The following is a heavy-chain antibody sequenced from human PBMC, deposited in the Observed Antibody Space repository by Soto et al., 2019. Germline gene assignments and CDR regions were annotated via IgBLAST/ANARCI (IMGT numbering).Heavy chain of an antibody. CDR2: ISYDGSNK. CDR3: AKDPAVVGATGPNWFDP. J-gene: IGHJ5*02. V-gene: IGHV3-30*18. D-gene: IGHD1-26*01. Sequence: AVGSLRLSCAASGFTFSSYGMHWVRQAPGKGLEWVAVISYDGSNKYYADSVKGRFTISRDNSKNTLYLQMNSLRAEDTAVYYCAKDPAVVGATGPNWFDPWGQGTLVTVSS. CDR1: GFTFSSYG.